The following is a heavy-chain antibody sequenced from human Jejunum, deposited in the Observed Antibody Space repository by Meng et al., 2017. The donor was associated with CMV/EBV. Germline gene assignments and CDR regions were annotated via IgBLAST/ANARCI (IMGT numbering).Heavy chain of an antibody. D-gene: IGHD3-3*01. Sequence: SGFRFRDYAMSWIRQAPGKGLEWVSGIDSGGTVTYYADSVKGRFTISRDNSKNTLFLEMNNLRVEDAAVYYCAKGAFGVVIMYFEYWGQGTLVTVSS. J-gene: IGHJ4*02. V-gene: IGHV3-23*03. CDR2: IDSGGTVT. CDR1: GFRFRDYA. CDR3: AKGAFGVVIMYFEY.